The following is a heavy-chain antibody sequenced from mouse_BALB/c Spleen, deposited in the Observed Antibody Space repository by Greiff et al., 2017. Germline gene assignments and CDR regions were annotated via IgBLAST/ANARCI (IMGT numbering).Heavy chain of an antibody. CDR1: GFNIKDTY. Sequence: EVKVEESGAELVKPGASVKLSCTASGFNIKDTYMHWVKQRPEQGLEWIGRIDPANGNTKYDPKFQGKATITADTSSNTAYLQLSSLTSEDTAVYYCASLDSSGLDYWGQGTTLTVAS. V-gene: IGHV14-3*02. J-gene: IGHJ2*01. CDR3: ASLDSSGLDY. CDR2: IDPANGNT. D-gene: IGHD3-2*01.